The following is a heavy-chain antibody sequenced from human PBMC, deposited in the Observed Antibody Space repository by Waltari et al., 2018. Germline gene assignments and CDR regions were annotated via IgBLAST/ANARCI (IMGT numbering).Heavy chain of an antibody. D-gene: IGHD6-13*01. CDR1: GYTFTSYD. Sequence: QVQLVQSGAEVKKPGASVKVSCKAYGYTFTSYDLNWVRQATGQGLEWMGWMNPNSGNTGYAQKFQGRVTMTRNTSISTAYMELSSLRSEDTAVYYCARDPLHSTLDYFDYWGQGTLVTVSS. CDR2: MNPNSGNT. V-gene: IGHV1-8*02. J-gene: IGHJ4*02. CDR3: ARDPLHSTLDYFDY.